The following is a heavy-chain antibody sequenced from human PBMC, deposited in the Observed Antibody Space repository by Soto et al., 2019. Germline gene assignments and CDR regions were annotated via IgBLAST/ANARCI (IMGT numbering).Heavy chain of an antibody. Sequence: VQLVESGGGLVQPGGSLRLSCAASGFTFSSDWMSWVRQLPGKGLEWVANIKQDGSDKYYVDSVKGRFTISRDNAKNSLYLQMNSLRAEDTAVYYCARDKMETKIALGRTVFDSWGQGTLVTVSS. J-gene: IGHJ4*02. V-gene: IGHV3-7*04. D-gene: IGHD3-16*01. CDR3: ARDKMETKIALGRTVFDS. CDR1: GFTFSSDW. CDR2: IKQDGSDK.